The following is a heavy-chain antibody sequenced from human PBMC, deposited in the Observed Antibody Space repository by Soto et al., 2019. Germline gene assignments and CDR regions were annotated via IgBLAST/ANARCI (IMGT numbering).Heavy chain of an antibody. V-gene: IGHV1-46*03. J-gene: IGHJ5*02. CDR1: GYTFTSYY. CDR2: INPSGGST. D-gene: IGHD2-2*01. Sequence: ASVKVSCKASGYTFTSYYMHWVRQAPGQGLEWMGIINPSGGSTSYAQKFQGRVTMTRDTSTSTVYMELSSLRSEDTAVYYCARDLIMGYCSSTSCPTVLNWFDPWGQGTLVTVSS. CDR3: ARDLIMGYCSSTSCPTVLNWFDP.